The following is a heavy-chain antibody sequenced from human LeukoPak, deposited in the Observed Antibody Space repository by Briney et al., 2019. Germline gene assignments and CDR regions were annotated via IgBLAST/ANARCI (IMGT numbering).Heavy chain of an antibody. CDR3: ARGYDSSGYYYDY. CDR2: ISSSGSTI. V-gene: IGHV3-11*04. D-gene: IGHD3-22*01. J-gene: IGHJ4*02. Sequence: TGGSLRLSCAASRFTFSDYYMSWIRQAPGKGLEWVSYISSSGSTIYYADSVEGRFTISRDNAKNSLYLQMNSLRAEDTAVYYCARGYDSSGYYYDYWGQGTLVTVSS. CDR1: RFTFSDYY.